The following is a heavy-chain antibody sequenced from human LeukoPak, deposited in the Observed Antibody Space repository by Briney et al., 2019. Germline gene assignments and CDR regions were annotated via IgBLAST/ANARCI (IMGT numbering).Heavy chain of an antibody. J-gene: IGHJ3*02. Sequence: ASVKVSCKSSGYTFTSYGISWVRQAPGQGLEWMGWISAYNGNTNYAQKLQGRVTMTTDTSTSTAYMELRSLRSDDTAVYCCARGPYSRDAFDIWGQGTMVTVSS. V-gene: IGHV1-18*01. CDR1: GYTFTSYG. D-gene: IGHD4-11*01. CDR3: ARGPYSRDAFDI. CDR2: ISAYNGNT.